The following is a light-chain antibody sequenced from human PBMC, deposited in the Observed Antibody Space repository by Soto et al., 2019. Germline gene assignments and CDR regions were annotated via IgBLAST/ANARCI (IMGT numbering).Light chain of an antibody. CDR2: DDS. CDR1: NIGSKS. Sequence: ELTQPPSVSVAPGQTASITCRGNNIGSKSVHWYQQKPGQAPVLVVYDDSDRPSGIPERFSGSNSGNTATLTISRVEARYEADYYCQVWDSSSDHPEVFGGGTKLTVL. CDR3: QVWDSSSDHPEV. J-gene: IGLJ2*01. V-gene: IGLV3-21*02.